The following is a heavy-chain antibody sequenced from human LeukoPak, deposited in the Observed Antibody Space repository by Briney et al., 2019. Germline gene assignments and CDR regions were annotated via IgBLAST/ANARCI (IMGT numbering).Heavy chain of an antibody. V-gene: IGHV3-30-3*01. Sequence: GGSLRLSCAASGFTFSSYAMHWVCQAPGKGLEWVAVISYDGSNKYYADSVKGRFTISRDNSKNTLYLQMNSLRAEDTAVYYCASLLRFLEWLSKDYGMDVWGQGTTVTVSS. D-gene: IGHD3-3*01. J-gene: IGHJ6*02. CDR1: GFTFSSYA. CDR2: ISYDGSNK. CDR3: ASLLRFLEWLSKDYGMDV.